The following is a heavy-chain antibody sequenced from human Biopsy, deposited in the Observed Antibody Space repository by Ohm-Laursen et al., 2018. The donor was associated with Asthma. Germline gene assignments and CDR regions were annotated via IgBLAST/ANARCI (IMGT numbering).Heavy chain of an antibody. CDR3: ARDMGDGPNQPPSGSGSSHLYGMDV. V-gene: IGHV3-9*01. CDR2: ISWNSGTI. CDR1: GFSFDDYA. J-gene: IGHJ6*02. D-gene: IGHD3-10*01. Sequence: SLRLSCTASGFSFDDYAMFWVRQAPGKGLEWVSGISWNSGTIGYADSVKGRFTISRDNAKNSLYLQMNSLGPEDTAVYYCARDMGDGPNQPPSGSGSSHLYGMDVWGQGTTVTVSS.